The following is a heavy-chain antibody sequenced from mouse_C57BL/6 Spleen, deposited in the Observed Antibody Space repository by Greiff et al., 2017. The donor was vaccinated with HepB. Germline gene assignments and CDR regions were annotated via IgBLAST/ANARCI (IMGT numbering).Heavy chain of an antibody. Sequence: EVQLQQSGPELVKPGASVKISCKASGYTFTDYYMNWVKQSHGKSLEWIGDINPNNGGTSYNQKFKGKATLTVDKSSSTAYMELRSLTSEDSAVYYCAREFITTVVALDFDYWGQGTTLTVSS. J-gene: IGHJ2*01. CDR1: GYTFTDYY. CDR2: INPNNGGT. V-gene: IGHV1-26*01. CDR3: AREFITTVVALDFDY. D-gene: IGHD1-1*01.